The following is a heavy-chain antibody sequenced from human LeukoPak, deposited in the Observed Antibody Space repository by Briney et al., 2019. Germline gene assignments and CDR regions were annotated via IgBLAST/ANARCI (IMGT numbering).Heavy chain of an antibody. CDR2: ISSGSSYI. V-gene: IGHV3-21*01. Sequence: GGSLRLSCAASGFTFSSYSMNWVRQAPGQGLEWVSSISSGSSYINYADSVKGRFTISRDNAKNSLYLQMNSLRAEDTAVYYCAKGSRSSGHYSDYWGQGTLVTVSS. J-gene: IGHJ4*02. CDR1: GFTFSSYS. CDR3: AKGSRSSGHYSDY. D-gene: IGHD3-22*01.